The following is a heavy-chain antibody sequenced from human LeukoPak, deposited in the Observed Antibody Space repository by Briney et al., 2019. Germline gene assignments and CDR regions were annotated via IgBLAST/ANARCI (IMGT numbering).Heavy chain of an antibody. J-gene: IGHJ4*02. CDR3: TRREDCGADCPYYFDY. CDR2: INTSGGRT. D-gene: IGHD2-21*02. V-gene: IGHV3-23*01. Sequence: GGSLRLSCGASGFTFKNYGMNWVRQAPGKGLEWVSTINTSGGRTYYADSVKGRFTISRDNSKNTLYLQMNSLRAEDTAVYYCTRREDCGADCPYYFDYWGQGTLVTVSS. CDR1: GFTFKNYG.